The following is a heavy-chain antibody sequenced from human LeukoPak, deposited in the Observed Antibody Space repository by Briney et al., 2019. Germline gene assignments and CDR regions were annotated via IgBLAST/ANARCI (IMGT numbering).Heavy chain of an antibody. D-gene: IGHD2-15*01. CDR2: IYYSGST. Sequence: SETLSLTCTVSGGSISSYYWSWIRQPPGKGLEWIGYIYYSGSTNYNPSLKSRVTISVDTSKNQFSLKLSSVTAADTAVYYCARAAAIAHDYYYYYYMDVWGKGTTVTISS. V-gene: IGHV4-59*12. J-gene: IGHJ6*03. CDR1: GGSISSYY. CDR3: ARAAAIAHDYYYYYYMDV.